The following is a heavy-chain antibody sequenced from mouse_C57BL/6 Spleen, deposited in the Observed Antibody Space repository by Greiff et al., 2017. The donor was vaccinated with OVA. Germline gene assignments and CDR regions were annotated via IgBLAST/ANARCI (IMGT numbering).Heavy chain of an antibody. V-gene: IGHV7-3*01. Sequence: EVMLVESGGGLVQPGGSLSLSCAASGFTFTDYYMSWVRQPPGKALEWLGFIRNKANGYTTEYSASVKGRFTISRDNSQSILYLQMNALRAEDSATYYCARSPLYGNYEGWFAYWGQGTLVTVSA. D-gene: IGHD2-1*01. J-gene: IGHJ3*01. CDR2: IRNKANGYTT. CDR3: ARSPLYGNYEGWFAY. CDR1: GFTFTDYY.